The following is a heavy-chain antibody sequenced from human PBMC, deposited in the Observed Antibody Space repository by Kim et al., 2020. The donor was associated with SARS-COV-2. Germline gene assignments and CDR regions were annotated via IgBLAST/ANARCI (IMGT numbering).Heavy chain of an antibody. CDR3: ARDFMGSGCKKSQLSWYYGMDV. CDR2: ISSSSCI. CDR1: GFTFSSYS. V-gene: IGHV3-21*01. Sequence: GGSLRLSCAASGFTFSSYSMNWVRQAPGKGLEWVSSISSSSCIKYSDSVKGRFTISRDNAKNSLYLQMNSLRAEDTAVYYCARDFMGSGCKKSQLSWYYGMDVWGQGTTVTVSS. D-gene: IGHD3-10*01. J-gene: IGHJ6*02.